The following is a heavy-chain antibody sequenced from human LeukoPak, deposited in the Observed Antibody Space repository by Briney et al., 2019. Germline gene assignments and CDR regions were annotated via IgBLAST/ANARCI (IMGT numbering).Heavy chain of an antibody. CDR1: GFTFSNSW. V-gene: IGHV3-15*01. J-gene: IGHJ5*02. CDR2: IKSNTAGGTT. CDR3: TAEPNWFDP. Sequence: GGSLRLSCAASGFTFSNSWMSWVRQAPGNGLEWVGRIKSNTAGGTTHYAAPVKGRFTISRDDSKNTLYLQMNSLKTEDTAVYYCTAEPNWFDPWGQGTLVTVSS. D-gene: IGHD1-14*01.